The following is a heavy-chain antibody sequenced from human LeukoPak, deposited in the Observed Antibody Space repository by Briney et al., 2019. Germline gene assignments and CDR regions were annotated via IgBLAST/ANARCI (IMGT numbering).Heavy chain of an antibody. CDR2: ISYSGNT. D-gene: IGHD5-24*01. CDR1: GGSISSYY. J-gene: IGHJ4*02. V-gene: IGHV4-59*08. Sequence: SETLSLTCTVSGGSISSYYWSWIRQPPGKGLEWIGYISYSGNTNYNPSLKSRVTISADTSKNQFSLKLSSVTAADTAVYYCARGARAGYNLEPFDYWGQGTLVTVSS. CDR3: ARGARAGYNLEPFDY.